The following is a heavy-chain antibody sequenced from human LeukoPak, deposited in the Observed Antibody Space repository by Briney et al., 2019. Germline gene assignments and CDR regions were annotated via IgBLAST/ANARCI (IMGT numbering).Heavy chain of an antibody. CDR3: ARGNGYYPLYYFDY. J-gene: IGHJ4*02. D-gene: IGHD3-3*01. CDR2: IYHSGST. V-gene: IGHV4-4*02. CDR1: GGSISSSNW. Sequence: SETLSLTCAVSGGSISSSNWWSWVRQPPGKGLEWIGEIYHSGSTNYNPSLKSRVTISVDTSENQFSLKLSSVTAADTAVYYCARGNGYYPLYYFDYWGQGTLVTVSS.